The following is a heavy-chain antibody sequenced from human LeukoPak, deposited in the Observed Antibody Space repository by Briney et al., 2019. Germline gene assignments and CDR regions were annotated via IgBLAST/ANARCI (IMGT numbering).Heavy chain of an antibody. J-gene: IGHJ4*02. CDR1: GFTFSTYE. CDR3: ASRGTTVIPDY. V-gene: IGHV3-48*03. D-gene: IGHD4-11*01. Sequence: GRSLRLSCAASGFTFSTYEMNWVRQPPGNGPEWISYISISGSTISYADSVKGRFTISRDNAKNSLYLQMNSLRAEDTAVYYCASRGTTVIPDYWGQGTLVTVAS. CDR2: ISISGSTI.